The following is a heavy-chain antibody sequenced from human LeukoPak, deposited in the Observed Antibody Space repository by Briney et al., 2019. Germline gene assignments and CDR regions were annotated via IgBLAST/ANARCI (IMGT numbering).Heavy chain of an antibody. D-gene: IGHD6-13*01. CDR1: GYTFTSYG. CDR3: ARDEDPYSSSWFDP. Sequence: ASVKVSCKASGYTFTSYGISWVRQAPEQGLEWMGWISAYNGNTNYAQRLQGRVTMTTDTSTSTAYMELRSLRSDDTAVYYCARDEDPYSSSWFDPWGQGTLVTVSS. J-gene: IGHJ5*02. CDR2: ISAYNGNT. V-gene: IGHV1-18*01.